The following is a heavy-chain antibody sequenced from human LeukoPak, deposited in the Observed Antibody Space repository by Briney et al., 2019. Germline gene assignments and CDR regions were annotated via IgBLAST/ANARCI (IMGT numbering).Heavy chain of an antibody. J-gene: IGHJ3*02. D-gene: IGHD3-10*01. V-gene: IGHV1-69*13. CDR3: ARDLGYYGSEAYAFDI. CDR1: GGTFSSYA. CDR2: IIPIFGTA. Sequence: GASVKVSCKASGGTFSSYATSWVRQAPGQGLEWMGGIIPIFGTANYAQKFQGRVTITADESTSTAYMELSSLRSEDTAVYYCARDLGYYGSEAYAFDIWGQGTMVTVSS.